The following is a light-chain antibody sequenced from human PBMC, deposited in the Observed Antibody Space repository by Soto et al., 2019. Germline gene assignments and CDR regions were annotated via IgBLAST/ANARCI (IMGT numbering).Light chain of an antibody. Sequence: IVLTQSPAALSLSPGERATLSCGASQSVTSTSLAWYQQNPGLAPRLLIYAASTRATGIPDRFSGSGSGTDFTLTITRLETEEFALYYCQHFGSSTWTFGQGNKGDIK. CDR3: QHFGSSTWT. J-gene: IGKJ1*01. V-gene: IGKV3D-20*01. CDR1: QSVTSTS. CDR2: AAS.